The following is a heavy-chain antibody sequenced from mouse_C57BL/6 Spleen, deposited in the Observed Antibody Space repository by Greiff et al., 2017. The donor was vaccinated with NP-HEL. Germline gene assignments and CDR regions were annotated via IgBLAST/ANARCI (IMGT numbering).Heavy chain of an antibody. CDR2: IYPGDGDT. CDR1: GYAFSSSW. J-gene: IGHJ3*01. CDR3: APGTWFAY. V-gene: IGHV1-82*01. D-gene: IGHD4-1*01. Sequence: QVQLQQSGPELVKPGASVKISCKASGYAFSSSWMNWVKQRPGKGLEWIGRIYPGDGDTNYNGKFKGKATLTADKPSSTAYMQLSSLTSEDSAVYFCAPGTWFAYWGQGTLVTVSA.